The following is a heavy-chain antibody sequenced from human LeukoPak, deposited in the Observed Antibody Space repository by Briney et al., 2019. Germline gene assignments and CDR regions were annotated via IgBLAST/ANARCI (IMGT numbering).Heavy chain of an antibody. J-gene: IGHJ5*02. D-gene: IGHD3-3*01. V-gene: IGHV4-34*01. CDR1: GGSFSGYY. Sequence: SETLSLTCAVYGGSFSGYYWSWIRQPPGKGLEWIGEINHSGSTNYNPSLKSRVTISVDKSKNQFSLKLSSVTAADTAVYYCARDSRYCDFSWGQGTLVTVSS. CDR3: ARDSRYCDFS. CDR2: INHSGST.